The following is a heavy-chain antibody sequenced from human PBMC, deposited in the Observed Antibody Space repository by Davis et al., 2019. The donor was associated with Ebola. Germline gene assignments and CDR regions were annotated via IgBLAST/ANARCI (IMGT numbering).Heavy chain of an antibody. Sequence: ASVKVSCKASRYTFTDYNIHWLRQAPAQGLEWRGRVILKSGATNYAQKFQGRVTMTRDTSISTVYMELSSLRYDDTADYYCARGHNYAHEYWGQGTLVTVSS. CDR3: ARGHNYAHEY. V-gene: IGHV1-2*06. CDR1: RYTFTDYN. D-gene: IGHD4-11*01. CDR2: VILKSGAT. J-gene: IGHJ4*02.